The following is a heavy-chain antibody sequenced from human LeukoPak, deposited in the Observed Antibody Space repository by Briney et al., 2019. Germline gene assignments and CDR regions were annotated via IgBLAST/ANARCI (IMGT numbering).Heavy chain of an antibody. Sequence: ASVRVSCKASGYSFTNYYMHWVRQAPGQGLEWRGWINPNSGGTNYAQKFQGRVTMTRDTSISTAYMELRRLRSDDTAVYYCAHIQQNYYYYDMDVWGQGTTVTVSS. CDR2: INPNSGGT. D-gene: IGHD2-2*01. V-gene: IGHV1-2*02. CDR3: AHIQQNYYYYDMDV. J-gene: IGHJ6*02. CDR1: GYSFTNYY.